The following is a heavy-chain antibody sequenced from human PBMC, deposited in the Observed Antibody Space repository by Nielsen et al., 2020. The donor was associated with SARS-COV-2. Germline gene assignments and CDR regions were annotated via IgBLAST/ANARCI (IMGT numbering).Heavy chain of an antibody. CDR3: ARGWLRDFFDF. V-gene: IGHV6-1*01. CDR2: AYHRSKWYY. CDR1: GDSVSRDIG. Sequence: SETLSLTCAISGDSVSRDIGWNWIRQSPSGGLEWLGRAYHRSKWYYDYPLSVRSRITITPDTSKNQFSLHLNSVTPEDTAVYYCARGWLRDFFDFWGQGTLVTVSS. D-gene: IGHD5-12*01. J-gene: IGHJ4*02.